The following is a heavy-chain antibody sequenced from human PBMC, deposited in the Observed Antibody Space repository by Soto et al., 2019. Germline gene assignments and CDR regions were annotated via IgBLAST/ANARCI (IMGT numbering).Heavy chain of an antibody. CDR1: GGTFSSYT. CDR2: IIPILGIA. J-gene: IGHJ3*02. D-gene: IGHD2-2*01. V-gene: IGHV1-69*02. Sequence: ASVKVSCEASGGTFSSYTISWVRQAPGQRLEWMGRIIPILGIANYAQKFQGRVTITADKSTSTAYMELSSLRSEDTAVYYCASLTGDCSSTSCYAGPDAFDIWGQGTMVTVSS. CDR3: ASLTGDCSSTSCYAGPDAFDI.